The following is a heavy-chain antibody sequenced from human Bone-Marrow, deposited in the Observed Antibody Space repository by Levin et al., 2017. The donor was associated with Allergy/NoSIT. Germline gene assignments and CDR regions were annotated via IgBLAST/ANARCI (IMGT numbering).Heavy chain of an antibody. V-gene: IGHV3-7*03. CDR2: IKQDGSEK. Sequence: ASVKVSCAASGFTFSSYWMSWVRQAPGKGLEWVANIKQDGSEKYYVDSVKGRFTISRDNAKNSLYLQMNSLRAEDTAVYYCARLRDAFDIWGQGTMVTVSS. CDR3: ARLRDAFDI. D-gene: IGHD4/OR15-4a*01. J-gene: IGHJ3*02. CDR1: GFTFSSYW.